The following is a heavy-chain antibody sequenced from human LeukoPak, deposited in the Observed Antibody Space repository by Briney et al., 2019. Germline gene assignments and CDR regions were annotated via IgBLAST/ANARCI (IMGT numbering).Heavy chain of an antibody. CDR1: GFTFSSYW. CDR2: IKQDGSEK. CDR3: ARDYSSGTTWDH. Sequence: GGSLRLSCAASGFTFSSYWMSWVRQTPGKGLEWVANIKQDGSEKYYVDSVKGRFTISRDNAKNSLYLQMNSLRAEDTALYYCARDYSSGTTWDHWGQGTLLTVSS. V-gene: IGHV3-7*01. J-gene: IGHJ4*02. D-gene: IGHD3-10*01.